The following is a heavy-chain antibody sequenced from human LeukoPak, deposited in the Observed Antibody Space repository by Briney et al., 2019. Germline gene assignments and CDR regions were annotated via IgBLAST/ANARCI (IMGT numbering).Heavy chain of an antibody. CDR3: ARASRYSYGGGTYYFDY. V-gene: IGHV3-74*01. Sequence: GGSLRLSCAASGITFSTYWMHWVRQAPGKGLVWVSRINTDGSSTNYADSVKGRFTISRDNSKNTLYLQMNSLRAEDTAVYYCARASRYSYGGGTYYFDYWGHGTLVAVSS. CDR2: INTDGSST. D-gene: IGHD5-18*01. CDR1: GITFSTYW. J-gene: IGHJ4*01.